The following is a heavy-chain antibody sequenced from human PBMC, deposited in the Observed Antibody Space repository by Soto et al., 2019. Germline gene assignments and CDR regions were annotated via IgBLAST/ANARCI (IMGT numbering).Heavy chain of an antibody. V-gene: IGHV3-23*01. Sequence: GGSLRLSCAASGFTFSSYAMSWVRQAPGKGLEWVSAISGSGGSTYYADSVKGRFTISRDNSKNTLYLQMNSLRPEDTAAYHCAKGYYDSSGHYGSLYYRWVDPWGQGTPVNGPS. CDR2: ISGSGGST. J-gene: IGHJ5*02. CDR3: AKGYYDSSGHYGSLYYRWVDP. CDR1: GFTFSSYA. D-gene: IGHD3-22*01.